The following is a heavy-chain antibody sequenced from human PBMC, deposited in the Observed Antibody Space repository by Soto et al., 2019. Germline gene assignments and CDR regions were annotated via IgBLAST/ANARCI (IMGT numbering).Heavy chain of an antibody. Sequence: EVQLVESGGGLVQPGGSLRLSCAASGFTVGNNYMNWVRQAPGKGLEWVSVIYSGGRTDYADSVKGRFTISRDSSKNTLFLQMNSLRADDTAIYYCAARAVAAPRWGQGTLVTVSS. CDR1: GFTVGNNY. CDR2: IYSGGRT. CDR3: AARAVAAPR. D-gene: IGHD6-19*01. V-gene: IGHV3-66*01. J-gene: IGHJ4*02.